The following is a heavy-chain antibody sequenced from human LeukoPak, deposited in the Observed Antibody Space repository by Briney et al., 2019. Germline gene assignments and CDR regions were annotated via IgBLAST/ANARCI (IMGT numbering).Heavy chain of an antibody. CDR2: IYYSGST. D-gene: IGHD3-10*01. Sequence: SETLSLTCTVSGDSITGYYWSWIRQPPGKGLEWIGYIYYSGSTNYNPSLKSRGNISIDTSNSQCSLKLGSVTAADTAVYYCARERGRITLFRGVIPDAFDIWGQGTMVTVSS. CDR3: ARERGRITLFRGVIPDAFDI. CDR1: GDSITGYY. V-gene: IGHV4-59*01. J-gene: IGHJ3*02.